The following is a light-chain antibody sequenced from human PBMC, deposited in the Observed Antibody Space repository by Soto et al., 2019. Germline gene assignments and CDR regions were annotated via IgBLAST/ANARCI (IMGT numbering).Light chain of an antibody. V-gene: IGKV3-20*01. CDR2: RVS. J-gene: IGKJ1*01. Sequence: EIVLTQSPGTLSLSPGERATLSCRASQTITTLAWYQRKPGQAPRLLIYRVSSRATGVPDRFSGSGSGTDYTLTISRLEPEDFAVYYCHQYVSSWTFGQGTKVDIK. CDR3: HQYVSSWT. CDR1: QTITT.